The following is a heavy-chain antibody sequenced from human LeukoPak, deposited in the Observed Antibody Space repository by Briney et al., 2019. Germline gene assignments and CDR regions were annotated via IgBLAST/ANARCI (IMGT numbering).Heavy chain of an antibody. CDR2: IWYDGSKK. V-gene: IGHV3-33*03. CDR1: GFTFSGYG. D-gene: IGHD6-19*01. J-gene: IGHJ2*01. Sequence: GGSLRLSCATSGFTFSGYGMHWVRQAPGKGLEWVALIWYDGSKKYYADSVKGRFTVSRDNAKNSLYLQMNSLRAEDTAVYYCAVAGLSYWYFDLWGRGTLVTVSS. CDR3: AVAGLSYWYFDL.